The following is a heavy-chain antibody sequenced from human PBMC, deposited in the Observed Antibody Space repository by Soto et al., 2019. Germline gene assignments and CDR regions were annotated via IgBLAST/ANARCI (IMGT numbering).Heavy chain of an antibody. CDR3: ARHPPRYNWNYLAPMNAFDI. J-gene: IGHJ3*02. Sequence: LGESLKISCKGSGYSFTSYWIGWVRQMPGKGLGWMGIIYPGDSDTRYSPSFQGQVTISADKSISTAYLQWSSLKASDTAMYYCARHPPRYNWNYLAPMNAFDIWGQGTMVTVSS. V-gene: IGHV5-51*01. D-gene: IGHD1-7*01. CDR2: IYPGDSDT. CDR1: GYSFTSYW.